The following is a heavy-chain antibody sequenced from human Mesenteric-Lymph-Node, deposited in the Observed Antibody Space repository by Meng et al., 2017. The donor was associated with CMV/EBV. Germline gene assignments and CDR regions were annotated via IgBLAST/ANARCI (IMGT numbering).Heavy chain of an antibody. D-gene: IGHD3-3*01. CDR3: ARDRGDSRGYDFWSGYYVY. J-gene: IGHJ4*02. CDR2: MHPQNGNT. Sequence: ASVKVSCKTSGYTFTNHDIIWVRQAAGQGLEWMGWMHPQNGNTGYAEKFQGRVTITTDESTRTAYMELSSLRSEDTAVYYCARDRGDSRGYDFWSGYYVYWGQGTLVTVSS. V-gene: IGHV1-8*01. CDR1: GYTFTNHD.